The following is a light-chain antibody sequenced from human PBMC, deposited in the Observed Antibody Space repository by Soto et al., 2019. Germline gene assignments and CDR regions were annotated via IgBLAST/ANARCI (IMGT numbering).Light chain of an antibody. V-gene: IGLV1-47*01. Sequence: QSVLTQPPSASETPGQRVTISCSGSSSNIGSNYVSWYQQLPGTAPKLLMSRNNERPSGVPDRFSGSKSGTSASLAISGLRSEDEADYYCAAWDDSLSDLVFGGGTQLTVL. CDR1: SSNIGSNY. CDR2: RNN. J-gene: IGLJ2*01. CDR3: AAWDDSLSDLV.